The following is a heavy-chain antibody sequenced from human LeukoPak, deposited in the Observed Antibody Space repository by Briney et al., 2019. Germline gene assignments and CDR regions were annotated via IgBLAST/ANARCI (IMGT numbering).Heavy chain of an antibody. D-gene: IGHD5-12*01. CDR3: ASGRGYALGDY. Sequence: SETLSLTCTVSGYSISSGYYWGWIRQPPGKGLEWIGSIYHSGSTYYNPSLKSRVTISVDTSKNQFSLKLSSVTAADTAVYYCASGRGYALGDYWGQGTLVTVSS. V-gene: IGHV4-38-2*02. J-gene: IGHJ4*02. CDR2: IYHSGST. CDR1: GYSISSGYY.